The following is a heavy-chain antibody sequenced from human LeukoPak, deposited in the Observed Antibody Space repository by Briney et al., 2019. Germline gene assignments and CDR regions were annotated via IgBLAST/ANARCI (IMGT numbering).Heavy chain of an antibody. CDR3: ARGLPYDFWSGYYRTYYYYMDV. D-gene: IGHD3-3*01. Sequence: TSETLSLTCAVYGGSFSGYYWSWIRQPPGKGLEWDGEINHSGSTNYNPSLKGRVTISVDTSKNQFSLKLSSVTAADTAVYYCARGLPYDFWSGYYRTYYYYMDVWGKGTTVTVSS. V-gene: IGHV4-34*01. CDR2: INHSGST. J-gene: IGHJ6*03. CDR1: GGSFSGYY.